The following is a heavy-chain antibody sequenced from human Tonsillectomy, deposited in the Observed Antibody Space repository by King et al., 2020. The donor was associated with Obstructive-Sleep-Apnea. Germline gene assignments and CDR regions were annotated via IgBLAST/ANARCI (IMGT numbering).Heavy chain of an antibody. J-gene: IGHJ4*02. CDR1: GFTFTTYA. CDR3: ARIFVGNIFDY. V-gene: IGHV3-30-3*01. CDR2: ISFDGSNK. D-gene: IGHD1-1*01. Sequence: VQLVESGGGVVQPGRSLRLSCAASGFTFTTYAMHWVRQAPGKGLEWVAVISFDGSNKYYADSVKGRFTISRDNSKNTLYLQMHSLRAEDTATYYCARIFVGNIFDYWGQGTLVTVSS.